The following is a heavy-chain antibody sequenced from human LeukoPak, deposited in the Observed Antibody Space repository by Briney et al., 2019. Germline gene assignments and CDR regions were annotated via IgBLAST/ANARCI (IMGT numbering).Heavy chain of an antibody. CDR3: ARWISLAHLDY. Sequence: TSETLSLTCTVSGGSISSSSYYWGWIRQPPGKGLEWIGSIYYSGSTYYNPSLKSRVTISVDTSKNQFSLRLSSVTAADTAVYYCARWISLAHLDYWGQGALVTVSS. J-gene: IGHJ4*02. CDR2: IYYSGST. CDR1: GGSISSSSYY. D-gene: IGHD2-2*03. V-gene: IGHV4-39*01.